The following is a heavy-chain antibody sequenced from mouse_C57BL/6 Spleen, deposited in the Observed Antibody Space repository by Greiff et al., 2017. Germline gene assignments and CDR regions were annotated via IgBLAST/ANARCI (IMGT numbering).Heavy chain of an antibody. D-gene: IGHD3-2*02. J-gene: IGHJ3*01. CDR1: GYTFTGYW. Sequence: QVQLQQSGAELMKPGASVKLSCKATGYTFTGYWIEWVKQRHGHGLEWIGELLPGSGSTNYNEQFKGKATFTADTSSNTAYMQLSSLTTEDSAIYYCARWEHLRLGRGFAYWGQGTLVTVSA. V-gene: IGHV1-9*01. CDR2: LLPGSGST. CDR3: ARWEHLRLGRGFAY.